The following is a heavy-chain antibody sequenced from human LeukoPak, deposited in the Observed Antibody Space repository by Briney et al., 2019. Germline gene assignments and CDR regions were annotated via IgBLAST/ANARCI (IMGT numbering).Heavy chain of an antibody. Sequence: SSVKVSCKASEGTFSNYAISWVRQAPGQGVEWVGGIIPIFGTPNYAQKFQGRATITADASTSTVYIASSSPRSDDTALYYWARDSEVRRNLWHYWGQGTLVTVSS. J-gene: IGHJ4*02. D-gene: IGHD3-10*01. CDR3: ARDSEVRRNLWHY. CDR2: IIPIFGTP. CDR1: EGTFSNYA. V-gene: IGHV1-69*13.